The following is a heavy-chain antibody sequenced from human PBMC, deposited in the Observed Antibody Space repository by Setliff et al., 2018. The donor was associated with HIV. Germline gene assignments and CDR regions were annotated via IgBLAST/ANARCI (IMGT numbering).Heavy chain of an antibody. J-gene: IGHJ4*02. CDR1: GYTFTSYG. Sequence: ASVKVSCKASGYTFTSYGMSWVRQAPGQGLEWMGWISAYNGNTHYAQKLQGRVTMTTDTSTSTAYMELRSLRSDDTAVYYCARYFYGSGSYFILDYWGPGTLVTVSS. V-gene: IGHV1-18*01. D-gene: IGHD3-10*01. CDR2: ISAYNGNT. CDR3: ARYFYGSGSYFILDY.